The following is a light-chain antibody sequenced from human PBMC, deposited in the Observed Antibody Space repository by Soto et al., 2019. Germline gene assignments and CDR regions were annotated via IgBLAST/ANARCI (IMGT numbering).Light chain of an antibody. CDR3: SSYTSSGVV. J-gene: IGLJ2*01. CDR2: DVS. Sequence: QSALTQPASVSGCPGQSITISCTGTSSDVGGYNYVSWYQQHPGKAPKLMIYDVSNRPSGVSNRFSGSKSGNTASLTISGLQAEDEADYYCSSYTSSGVVFGGGTKVTVL. V-gene: IGLV2-14*01. CDR1: SSDVGGYNY.